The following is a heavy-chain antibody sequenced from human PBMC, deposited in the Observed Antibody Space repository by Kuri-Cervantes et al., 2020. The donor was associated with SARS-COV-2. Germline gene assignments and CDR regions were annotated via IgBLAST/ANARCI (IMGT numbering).Heavy chain of an antibody. Sequence: GGSLRLSCAASGFTFSSYAMHWVRQAPGKGLEWVAVMSYDGSNKYYADSVKGRFTISRDNSKNTLYLQMNSLRAEDTAVYYCARSAPPGIAAAGVDWYFDYWGQGTLVTVSS. CDR2: MSYDGSNK. V-gene: IGHV3-30-3*01. CDR1: GFTFSSYA. D-gene: IGHD6-13*01. CDR3: ARSAPPGIAAAGVDWYFDY. J-gene: IGHJ4*02.